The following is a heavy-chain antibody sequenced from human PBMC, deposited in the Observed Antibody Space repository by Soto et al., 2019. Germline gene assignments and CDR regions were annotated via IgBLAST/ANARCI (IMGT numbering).Heavy chain of an antibody. Sequence: QVQLQESGPGLVKPSETLSLTATVSGASIRNTGFYWSWIRQPPGKGLEWIGYIYSSGSTTYNSSLKSRVTISLDTSKNQVSLNLTSVTAADTATYHCARTTASRSLDVWGHGTMVSVSS. J-gene: IGHJ3*01. V-gene: IGHV4-61*08. CDR2: IYSSGST. CDR1: GASIRNTGFY. D-gene: IGHD2-21*02. CDR3: ARTTASRSLDV.